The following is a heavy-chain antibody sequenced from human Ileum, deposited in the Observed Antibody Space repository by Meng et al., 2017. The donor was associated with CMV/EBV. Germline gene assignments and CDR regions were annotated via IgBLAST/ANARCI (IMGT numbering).Heavy chain of an antibody. CDR3: AKGTGVTDPFDY. Sequence: QVQLQGPGPGLVKPSETLSLTCSISGGSITSYYWSWIRQPAGKGLEWIGRIYVSGSTNYNPSLKSRVTMSVDTSKNQFSLKLSSVTAADTAIYYCAKGTGVTDPFDYWGQGTLVTVSS. J-gene: IGHJ4*02. CDR2: IYVSGST. CDR1: GGSITSYY. V-gene: IGHV4-4*07. D-gene: IGHD1-14*01.